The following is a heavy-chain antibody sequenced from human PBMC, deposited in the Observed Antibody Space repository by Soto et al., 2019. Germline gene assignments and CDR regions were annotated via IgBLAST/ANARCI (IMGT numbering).Heavy chain of an antibody. D-gene: IGHD2-15*01. CDR2: ISSSSSYI. CDR3: ARRYCSGGICLKYFDY. CDR1: GFTFSSYS. Sequence: EVQLVESGGGLVKPGGSLRLSCAASGFTFSSYSMNWVRQAPGKGLEWVSSISSSSSYIYYADSVKGRFTISRDNAKNSLYLQMNRLRAEDTAVYYCARRYCSGGICLKYFDYGGQGTLVTVGS. V-gene: IGHV3-21*01. J-gene: IGHJ4*02.